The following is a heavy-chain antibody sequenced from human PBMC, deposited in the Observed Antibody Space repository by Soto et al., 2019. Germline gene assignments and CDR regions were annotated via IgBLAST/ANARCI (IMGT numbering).Heavy chain of an antibody. D-gene: IGHD2-15*01. Sequence: EVQLVECGGGLVQPGGSLRLSCAASGFTVSSNYMSWVRQAPGKGLEWVSVIYSGGSTYYADSVKGRFTISRHNSKNTLYLQMNSLRAEDTAVYYCASGYCGGGSCYSAPFDYWGQATLVTVSS. J-gene: IGHJ4*02. V-gene: IGHV3-53*04. CDR1: GFTVSSNY. CDR3: ASGYCGGGSCYSAPFDY. CDR2: IYSGGST.